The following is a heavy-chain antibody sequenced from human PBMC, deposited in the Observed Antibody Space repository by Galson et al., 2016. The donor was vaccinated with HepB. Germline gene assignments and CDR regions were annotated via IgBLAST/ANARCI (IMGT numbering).Heavy chain of an antibody. V-gene: IGHV3-48*02. CDR2: ISNSSNIR. CDR1: GFIFSSYS. Sequence: SLRLSCAASGFIFSSYSMNWVRQAPGKGLEWVAYISNSSNIRYYADSVKGRFTISRDNARNSLHLQMSSLRDEDTAVYYCASIALVRDSGSHYKGATDVWGQGTTVAVSS. CDR3: ASIALVRDSGSHYKGATDV. D-gene: IGHD3-10*01. J-gene: IGHJ6*02.